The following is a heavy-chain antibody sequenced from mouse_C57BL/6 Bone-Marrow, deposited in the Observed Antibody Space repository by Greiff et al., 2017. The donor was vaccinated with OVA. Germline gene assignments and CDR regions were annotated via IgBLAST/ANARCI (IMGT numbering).Heavy chain of an antibody. CDR2: IWWDDDK. D-gene: IGHD2-4*01. V-gene: IGHV8-8*01. CDR1: GFSLSTFGMG. Sequence: QVTLKVSGPGILQPSQTLSLTCSFSGFSLSTFGMGVGWIRQPSGKGLEWLAHIWWDDDKYYNPALKSRLTISKDTSKTQVFLKSANMDTADTATYYCGRTPYDDEGAWCAYWGQGTLVTVSA. J-gene: IGHJ3*01. CDR3: GRTPYDDEGAWCAY.